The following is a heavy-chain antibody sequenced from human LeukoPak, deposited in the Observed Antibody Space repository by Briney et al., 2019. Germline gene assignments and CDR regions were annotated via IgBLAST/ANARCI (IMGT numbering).Heavy chain of an antibody. CDR1: GGSINSYY. CDR2: IFSSGNT. V-gene: IGHV4-4*07. Sequence: SETLSLTCTVSGGSINSYYRSWIRQPVGKGLEWIGRIFSSGNTIYNPSLQSRVTMSVDTSKNQFSLRLNSVTAADTAVYYCARSPHRLIGHWFDPWGQGTLVTVSS. CDR3: ARSPHRLIGHWFDP. J-gene: IGHJ5*02. D-gene: IGHD3-16*01.